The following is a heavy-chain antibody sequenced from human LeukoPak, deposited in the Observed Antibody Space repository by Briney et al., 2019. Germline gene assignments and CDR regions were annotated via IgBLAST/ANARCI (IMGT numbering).Heavy chain of an antibody. CDR3: ARDAALGVTGTTEGFDY. CDR1: GGTFSSYA. D-gene: IGHD1-20*01. Sequence: SVNVSCKASGGTFSSYAISWVRQAPGQGLEWMGGIIPIFGTANYAQKFQGRVTITADESTSTAYMELSSLRSEDTAVYYCARDAALGVTGTTEGFDYWGQGTLVTVSS. J-gene: IGHJ4*02. V-gene: IGHV1-69*01. CDR2: IIPIFGTA.